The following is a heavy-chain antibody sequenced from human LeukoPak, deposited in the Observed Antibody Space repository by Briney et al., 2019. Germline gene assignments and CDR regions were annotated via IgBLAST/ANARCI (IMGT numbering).Heavy chain of an antibody. V-gene: IGHV3-66*01. CDR2: IYSGGST. CDR1: GFTVSSNY. CDR3: ARESDYGLFDY. Sequence: PGGSLRLSCAASGFTVSSNYMSWVRQAPGKGLEWVSVIYSGGSTYYADSVKGRFTISRDNSKNTLYLQMNGLRAEDTAVYYCARESDYGLFDYWGQGTLVTVSS. D-gene: IGHD4-17*01. J-gene: IGHJ4*02.